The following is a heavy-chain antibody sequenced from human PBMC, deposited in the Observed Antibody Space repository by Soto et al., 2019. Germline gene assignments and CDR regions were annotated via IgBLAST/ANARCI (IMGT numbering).Heavy chain of an antibody. Sequence: SETLSLTCTVSGGSISSYYWSWIRQPPGKGLEWIGYIYYSGSTNYNPSLKSRVTISVDTSKNQFSLKLNSMTAADTAVYFCARDNQRGYSGHGSVYWGQGTLVTVS. J-gene: IGHJ4*02. CDR2: IYYSGST. CDR1: GGSISSYY. D-gene: IGHD5-12*01. CDR3: ARDNQRGYSGHGSVY. V-gene: IGHV4-59*12.